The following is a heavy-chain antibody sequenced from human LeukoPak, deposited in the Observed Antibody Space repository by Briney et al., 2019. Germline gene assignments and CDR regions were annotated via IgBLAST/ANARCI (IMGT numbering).Heavy chain of an antibody. CDR3: ARPSGYSSGWYSTDY. D-gene: IGHD6-19*01. V-gene: IGHV5-51*01. J-gene: IGHJ4*02. Sequence: GESLKISCKGSGYSFTSYWIGWVRQLPGKGLEWVGISYPGDSDTRYSPSFQGQVTISADKSISTAYLQWSSLKASDTAMYYCARPSGYSSGWYSTDYWGQGTLVTVSS. CDR1: GYSFTSYW. CDR2: SYPGDSDT.